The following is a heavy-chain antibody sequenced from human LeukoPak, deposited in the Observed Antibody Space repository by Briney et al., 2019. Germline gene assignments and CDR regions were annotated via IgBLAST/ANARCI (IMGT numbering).Heavy chain of an antibody. J-gene: IGHJ4*02. CDR2: TSFDGTNK. D-gene: IGHD3-22*01. V-gene: IGHV3-30-3*01. CDR3: ARVPSSSGYYYHFDY. CDR1: GFTFNYFA. Sequence: PGRSLRLSCAGSGFTFNYFAIHWVRQAPGKGLEWVAVTSFDGTNKYYADSVKGRFTISRDNSKNTLYLQMNSLRAEDTAVYYCARVPSSSGYYYHFDYWGQGTLVTVSS.